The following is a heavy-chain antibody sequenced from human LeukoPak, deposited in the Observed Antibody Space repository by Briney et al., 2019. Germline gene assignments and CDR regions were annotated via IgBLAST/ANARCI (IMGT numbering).Heavy chain of an antibody. Sequence: GGSLRLSCAASGFTVSTNYMNWVRQAPGKELEWVSVIYGGGTTDYADSVKGRFTISRDNSKNTVYLQMNSLRAEDTAVYYCAYGWGYFDYWGQGILVTVSS. CDR3: AYGWGYFDY. CDR2: IYGGGTT. J-gene: IGHJ4*02. D-gene: IGHD6-19*01. V-gene: IGHV3-53*01. CDR1: GFTVSTNY.